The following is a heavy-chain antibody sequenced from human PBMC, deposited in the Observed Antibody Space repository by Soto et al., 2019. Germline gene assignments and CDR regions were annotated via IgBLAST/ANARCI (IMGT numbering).Heavy chain of an antibody. CDR3: ATHNWDLDP. J-gene: IGHJ1*01. V-gene: IGHV4-39*01. D-gene: IGHD1-7*01. CDR1: GGSISDTTYY. CDR2: MYYSGRT. Sequence: SETLSLTCTVSGGSISDTTYYWGWIRQPPGKGLEWIGSMYYSGRTNYNPSLKGRVTVSIDMSENQFSLKLSSVTAADTAVYYCATHNWDLDPWGQGTLVTVSS.